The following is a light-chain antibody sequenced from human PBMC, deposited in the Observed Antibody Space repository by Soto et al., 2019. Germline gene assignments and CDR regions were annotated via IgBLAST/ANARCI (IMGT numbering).Light chain of an antibody. V-gene: IGLV1-40*01. J-gene: IGLJ1*01. CDR1: SSNIGTTYD. CDR3: AAWDDSLNGVYV. Sequence: QSVLTQPPSVSGAPGQRVTISCTGSSSNIGTTYDVHWYQQLPGTAPKLLIYSNDKRPSGVPDRFSGSKSGTSASLAISGLRSEDEADYYCAAWDDSLNGVYVFGPGTKVTVL. CDR2: SND.